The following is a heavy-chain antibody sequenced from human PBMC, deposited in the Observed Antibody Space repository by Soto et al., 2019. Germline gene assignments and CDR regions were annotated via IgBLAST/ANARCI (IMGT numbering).Heavy chain of an antibody. CDR2: INAGNGNT. CDR3: ARVRLRYYYGMDV. J-gene: IGHJ6*02. CDR1: VYTLTSYA. D-gene: IGHD5-12*01. Sequence: SVKVACKSSVYTLTSYAMHWVRQAPGQRLEWMGWINAGNGNTKYSQKFQGRVTITRDTSASTAYMEMSSLRPEDTAVYYCARVRLRYYYGMDVWGQGTTVTVSS. V-gene: IGHV1-3*01.